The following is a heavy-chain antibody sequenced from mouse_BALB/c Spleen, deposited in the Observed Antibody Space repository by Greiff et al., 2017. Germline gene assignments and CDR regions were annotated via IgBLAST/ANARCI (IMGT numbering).Heavy chain of an antibody. J-gene: IGHJ3*01. CDR2: ISYSGST. D-gene: IGHD2-4*01. CDR1: GDSITSGY. CDR3: ARSATMITTGFAY. Sequence: EVQLQESGPSLVKPSQTLSLTCSVTGDSITSGYWNSIRKFPGNKLEYMGYISYSGSTYYNPSLKSRISITRDTSKNQYYLQLNSVTTEDTATYYCARSATMITTGFAYWGQGTLVTVSA. V-gene: IGHV3-8*02.